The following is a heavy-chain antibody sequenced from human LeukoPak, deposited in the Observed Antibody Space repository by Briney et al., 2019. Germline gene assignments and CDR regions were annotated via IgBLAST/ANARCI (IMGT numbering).Heavy chain of an antibody. CDR2: MNPKSGNT. V-gene: IGHV1-8*01. D-gene: IGHD3-16*01. Sequence: ASVKVSCKASGYTFTNYDINWVRQATGQGLEWMGWMNPKSGNTGYAQKLQGRVTMSMDTSISTAYTELTSLRSEDTAVYYCVAMLYWGQGTLVTVSS. CDR1: GYTFTNYD. J-gene: IGHJ4*02. CDR3: VAMLY.